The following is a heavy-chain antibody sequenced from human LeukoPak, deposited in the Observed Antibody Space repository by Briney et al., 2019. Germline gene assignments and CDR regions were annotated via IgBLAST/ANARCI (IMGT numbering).Heavy chain of an antibody. Sequence: KSSETLSLTCTVSGGSISSYYWSWIRQPPGKGLEWIGYIYYSGSTNYNPSLKSRVTISVDTSKNQFSLKLSSVTAADTAVYYCARVLDMILPDAFDIWGQGTMVTVSS. CDR2: IYYSGST. D-gene: IGHD3-16*01. V-gene: IGHV4-59*01. CDR3: ARVLDMILPDAFDI. CDR1: GGSISSYY. J-gene: IGHJ3*02.